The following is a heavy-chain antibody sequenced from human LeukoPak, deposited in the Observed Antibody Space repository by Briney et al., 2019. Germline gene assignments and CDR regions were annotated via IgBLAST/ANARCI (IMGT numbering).Heavy chain of an antibody. V-gene: IGHV1-18*01. CDR3: AFDWVYGANTDVFDV. Sequence: GASVKVSCKASGYSFTTYGISWLRQAPGQGLEWLGWISAYDGETNYAGTLQGRVTLTRDTSMTTVYMELRRLRSDDTAVYYCAFDWVYGANTDVFDVWGQGTMATVSS. D-gene: IGHD4-23*01. J-gene: IGHJ3*01. CDR2: ISAYDGET. CDR1: GYSFTTYG.